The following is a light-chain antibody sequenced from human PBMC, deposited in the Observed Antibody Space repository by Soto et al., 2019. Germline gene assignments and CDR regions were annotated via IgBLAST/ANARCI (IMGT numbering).Light chain of an antibody. CDR1: QSVSNNY. CDR2: DTS. Sequence: EIVLTQSPGTLSLSPGERATLSCRASQSVSNNYLAWYQQKPGQAPRLLIYDTSNRATGVPARFSGSGSGTDFTLTISSLEPEDCAIYYCQQRQYWPPITFGQGTRLEIK. J-gene: IGKJ5*01. CDR3: QQRQYWPPIT. V-gene: IGKV3-11*01.